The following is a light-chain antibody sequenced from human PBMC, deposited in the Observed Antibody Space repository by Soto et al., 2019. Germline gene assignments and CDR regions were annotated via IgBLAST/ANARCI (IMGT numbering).Light chain of an antibody. J-gene: IGLJ1*01. CDR1: SSDVGGYNF. V-gene: IGLV2-14*03. CDR3: CSYTSSSTHV. CDR2: DVN. Sequence: QSALTQPASVSGSPGQSITISCTGTSSDVGGYNFVSWYLQHPGNVPKLMIFDVNRRPSGLSDRSDGSKTGNTAHLTISGLQAEDEGDYYCCSYTSSSTHVFGSGTKHTVL.